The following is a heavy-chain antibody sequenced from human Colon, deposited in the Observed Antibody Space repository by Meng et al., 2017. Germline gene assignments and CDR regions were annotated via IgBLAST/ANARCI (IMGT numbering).Heavy chain of an antibody. CDR1: GYSFTSYW. V-gene: IGHV5-51*01. Sequence: GESLKIPCKGSGYSFTSYWIGWVRQMPGKGLDWMGINYPGDSDTRYSPSFQSQVPISADKSIITAYLQWSSLKASDTAMYYCASFVDRGAFDIWGQGTMVTVSS. J-gene: IGHJ3*02. CDR2: NYPGDSDT. D-gene: IGHD3-22*01. CDR3: ASFVDRGAFDI.